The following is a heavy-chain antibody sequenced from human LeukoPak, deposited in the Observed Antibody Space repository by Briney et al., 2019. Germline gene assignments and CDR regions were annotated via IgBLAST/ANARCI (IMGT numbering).Heavy chain of an antibody. D-gene: IGHD3-22*01. CDR2: INHSGST. CDR3: ASVHYYDSSGYY. CDR1: GGSFSGYY. J-gene: IGHJ4*02. Sequence: PSETLSLTCAVYGGSFSGYYWSWIRQLPGKGLEWIGEINHSGSTNYNPSLKSRVTISVDTSKNQFSLKLSSVTAADTPVYYCASVHYYDSSGYYWGQGTLVTVSS. V-gene: IGHV4-34*01.